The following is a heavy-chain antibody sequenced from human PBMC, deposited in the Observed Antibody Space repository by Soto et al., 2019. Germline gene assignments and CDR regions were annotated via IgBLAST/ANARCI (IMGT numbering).Heavy chain of an antibody. CDR1: GYTFTGYY. CDR2: INPNSGGT. Sequence: ASVKVSCKASGYTFTGYYMHWVRQAPGQGLEWMGWINPNSGGTNYAQKFQGRVTMTRDTSISTAYIELSRLRSDDTAVYDCARDIEGYNGMAVWGQGTTVTLSS. V-gene: IGHV1-2*02. CDR3: ARDIEGYNGMAV. J-gene: IGHJ6*02. D-gene: IGHD2-2*02.